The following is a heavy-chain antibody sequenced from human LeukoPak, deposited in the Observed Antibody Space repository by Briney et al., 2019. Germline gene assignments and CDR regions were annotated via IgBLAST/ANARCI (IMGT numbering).Heavy chain of an antibody. D-gene: IGHD6-19*01. V-gene: IGHV1-2*02. CDR1: GYTFTGYY. Sequence: ASVKVSCKASGYTFTGYYMHWVRQAPGQGLEWMGWINPNSGGTNYAQKFQGRVTMTRDTSISTAYMELSSLRSEDTAVYYCATESVAGHGMDVWGQGTTVTVSS. CDR2: INPNSGGT. CDR3: ATESVAGHGMDV. J-gene: IGHJ6*02.